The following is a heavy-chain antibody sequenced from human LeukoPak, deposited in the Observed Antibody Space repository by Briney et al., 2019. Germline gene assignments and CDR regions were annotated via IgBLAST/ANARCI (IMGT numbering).Heavy chain of an antibody. Sequence: GASVKVSCKASGYTFTSYDINWVRQATGQGLEWMGWMNPNSGNTGYAQKFQGRVTMTRNTSISTAYMELSSLRSEDTAVYYCARGPVRSITMVRGAKENWFDPWGQGTLVTVSS. V-gene: IGHV1-8*01. CDR1: GYTFTSYD. CDR2: MNPNSGNT. J-gene: IGHJ5*02. CDR3: ARGPVRSITMVRGAKENWFDP. D-gene: IGHD3-10*01.